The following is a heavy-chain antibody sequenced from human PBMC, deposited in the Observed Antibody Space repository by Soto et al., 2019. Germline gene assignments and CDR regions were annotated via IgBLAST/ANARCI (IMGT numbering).Heavy chain of an antibody. V-gene: IGHV3-33*01. CDR3: ARDKGTTCLDT. Sequence: QVQLLESGGGVVQPGRSPRLSCAASGLPFSASGMHWVRQAPGKGLEWVAMIWSDGSKEYYADSVKGRFTITRDNSKNMVFLQMDSLRAEDTAVYYCARDKGTTCLDTWGQGNMVTVSS. J-gene: IGHJ5*02. CDR2: IWSDGSKE. D-gene: IGHD1-26*01. CDR1: GLPFSASG.